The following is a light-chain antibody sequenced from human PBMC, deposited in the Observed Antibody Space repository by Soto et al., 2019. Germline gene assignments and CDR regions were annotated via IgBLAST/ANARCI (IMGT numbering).Light chain of an antibody. V-gene: IGKV3-15*01. CDR1: QSVSRD. CDR2: GAS. CDR3: QQYDSSPWT. J-gene: IGKJ1*01. Sequence: EIVMTQSPATLSVSPGERATLSCRASQSVSRDLAWYQQKPGQAPRLLIYGASTRAAGIPARFSGSGSGTDFTLTISRLEPEDFAVYYCQQYDSSPWTFGQGTKVDI.